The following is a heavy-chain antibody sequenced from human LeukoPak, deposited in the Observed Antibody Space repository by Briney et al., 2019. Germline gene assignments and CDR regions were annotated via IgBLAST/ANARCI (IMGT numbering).Heavy chain of an antibody. Sequence: SETLSLTCTVSGGSISSYYWSWIRQPAGKGLEWIGRIYTSGSTNYNPSLKSRVTMSVDTSKNQFSLKLSSVTAADTAVYYCARFIYYGSGGYYYFDYWGQGTLVTVSS. J-gene: IGHJ4*02. D-gene: IGHD3-10*01. V-gene: IGHV4-4*07. CDR1: GGSISSYY. CDR2: IYTSGST. CDR3: ARFIYYGSGGYYYFDY.